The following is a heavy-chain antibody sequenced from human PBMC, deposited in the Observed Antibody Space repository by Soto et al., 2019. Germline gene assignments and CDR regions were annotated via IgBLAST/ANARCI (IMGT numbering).Heavy chain of an antibody. CDR3: AQAHGCLDGYSSVYCGMDV. V-gene: IGHV3-23*01. CDR1: GLTFSTYA. CDR2: IGGSGTGGRT. J-gene: IGHJ6*02. Sequence: EVHLLESGGDLVQPGGSLRLSCTASGLTFSTYAMSWVRQAPGKGLEWVSAIGGSGTGGRTYYADSVKGRFTISRDNSMSTVYLQMNSLTAEDTAVYYCAQAHGCLDGYSSVYCGMDVVGQGTTVTVSS. D-gene: IGHD4-4*01.